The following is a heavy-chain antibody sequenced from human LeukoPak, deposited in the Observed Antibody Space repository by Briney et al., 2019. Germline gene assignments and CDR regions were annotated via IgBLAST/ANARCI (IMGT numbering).Heavy chain of an antibody. D-gene: IGHD1-26*01. J-gene: IGHJ4*02. CDR2: ISHDGSNK. Sequence: KAGGALRLSCAASGFPFSDYGMYWVRQAPGKGLEWLAVISHDGSNKHYADSVKGRITISRDNSMNTLYLQMNSLTAEDTAVYYCARVPASRNAIVGAPDYWGQGTLVTVSS. V-gene: IGHV3-30*03. CDR1: GFPFSDYG. CDR3: ARVPASRNAIVGAPDY.